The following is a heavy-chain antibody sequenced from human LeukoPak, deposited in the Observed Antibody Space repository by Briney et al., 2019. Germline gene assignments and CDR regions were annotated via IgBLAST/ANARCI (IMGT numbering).Heavy chain of an antibody. D-gene: IGHD6-13*01. CDR2: INPNNGGT. CDR1: GYSFTFYY. Sequence: ASVTVSLTSSGYSFTFYYMDWVRQAPGQGREWMGLINPNNGGTNYAQNFQGTVTMTRDTSISTAYMELNRLRSDDTAVYYCARDPCSNYFDYWGQGTLVTVSS. CDR3: ARDPCSNYFDY. J-gene: IGHJ4*02. V-gene: IGHV1-2*02.